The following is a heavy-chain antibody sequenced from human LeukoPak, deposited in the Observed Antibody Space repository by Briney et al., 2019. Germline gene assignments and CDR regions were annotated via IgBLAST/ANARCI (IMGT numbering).Heavy chain of an antibody. D-gene: IGHD6-19*01. CDR3: ARALSSGWYNFDY. V-gene: IGHV3-23*01. CDR2: ISGSGGST. J-gene: IGHJ4*02. Sequence: PGGSLRLSCAASGFTFSSYAMSWVRQAPGKGLEWVSAISGSGGSTKSADSVKGRFTISRDNSKNTPYLQVNSLRAEDTAVYYCARALSSGWYNFDYWGQGTLVTVSS. CDR1: GFTFSSYA.